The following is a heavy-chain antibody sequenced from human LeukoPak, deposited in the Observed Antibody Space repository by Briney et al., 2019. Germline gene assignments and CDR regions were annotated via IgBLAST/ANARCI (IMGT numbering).Heavy chain of an antibody. CDR3: ARAAYYYDSSGYYPNNWFDP. J-gene: IGHJ5*02. D-gene: IGHD3-22*01. Sequence: PSETLSLTCTVSGGSISSSGYYWGWIRQPPGKGLEWIGSIYYSGSTYYNPSLKSRVTISVDTSKNQFSLKLSSVTAADTAVYYCARAAYYYDSSGYYPNNWFDPWGQGTLVTVSS. CDR1: GGSISSSGYY. CDR2: IYYSGST. V-gene: IGHV4-39*07.